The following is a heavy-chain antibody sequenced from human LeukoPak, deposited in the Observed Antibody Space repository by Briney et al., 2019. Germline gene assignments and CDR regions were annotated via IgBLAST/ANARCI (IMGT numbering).Heavy chain of an antibody. CDR2: IYGSGST. CDR3: ARQGPPYSSSWYWFDP. J-gene: IGHJ5*02. CDR1: GGSISSYY. V-gene: IGHV4-59*08. D-gene: IGHD6-13*01. Sequence: SETLSLTCTVSGGSISSYYWSWIRQTPGKGLEWIACIYGSGSTNYNPSLRSRVTISIDTSKNQFSLKLSSVTAADTALYYCARQGPPYSSSWYWFDPWGQGTLVTVSS.